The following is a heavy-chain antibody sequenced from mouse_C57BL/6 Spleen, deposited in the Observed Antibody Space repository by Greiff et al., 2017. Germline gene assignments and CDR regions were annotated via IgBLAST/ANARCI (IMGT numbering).Heavy chain of an antibody. CDR1: GFTFSSYA. CDR3: TRADITLYYFDY. Sequence: EVMLVESGEGLVKPGGSLKLSCAASGFTFSSYAMSWVRQTPEKRLEWVAYISSGGDYIYYADTVKGRFTISRDNARNTLYLQMSSLKSEDTAMYYCTRADITLYYFDYWGQGTTLTVSS. J-gene: IGHJ2*01. D-gene: IGHD1-1*01. CDR2: ISSGGDYI. V-gene: IGHV5-9-1*02.